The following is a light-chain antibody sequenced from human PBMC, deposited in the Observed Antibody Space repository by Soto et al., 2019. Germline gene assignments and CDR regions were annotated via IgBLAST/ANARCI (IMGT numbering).Light chain of an antibody. V-gene: IGKV3-11*01. J-gene: IGKJ5*01. Sequence: EIVLTQSPATLSLSPGERANLSCRASQTFSSHLAWYQQKPGQAPRLLIYDASKRATGIPARFSGRGSGTDFTLTISSLEPEDFAVYYCQQRSNWPPVNTFGQGTRLEIK. CDR3: QQRSNWPPVNT. CDR2: DAS. CDR1: QTFSSH.